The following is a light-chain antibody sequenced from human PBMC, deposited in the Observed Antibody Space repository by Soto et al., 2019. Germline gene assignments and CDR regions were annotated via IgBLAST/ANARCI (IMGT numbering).Light chain of an antibody. CDR1: SSDVGSYNL. J-gene: IGLJ1*01. CDR2: EVS. CDR3: CSYAGSSTFLYV. V-gene: IGLV2-23*02. Sequence: QSALTQPASVSGSPGQSITISCTGPSSDVGSYNLVSWYQQHPGKAPKLMIYEVSKRPSGVSNRFSGSKSGNTASLTISGLQAEDEADYYCCSYAGSSTFLYVFGTGTKVTVL.